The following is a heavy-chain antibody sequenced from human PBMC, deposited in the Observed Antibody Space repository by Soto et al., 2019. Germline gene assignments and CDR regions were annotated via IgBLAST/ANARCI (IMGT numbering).Heavy chain of an antibody. Sequence: GGSLRLSCAVSGFTFNNYAMNWVRQAPGKGLEWVSSISDSGGRTYYADSVKGRFTISRDNSKNTLYLQMNSLRAEDTAIYYCAKDELGDDFYYGMDVWGQGTTVTVSS. V-gene: IGHV3-23*01. D-gene: IGHD1-7*01. CDR3: AKDELGDDFYYGMDV. J-gene: IGHJ6*02. CDR2: ISDSGGRT. CDR1: GFTFNNYA.